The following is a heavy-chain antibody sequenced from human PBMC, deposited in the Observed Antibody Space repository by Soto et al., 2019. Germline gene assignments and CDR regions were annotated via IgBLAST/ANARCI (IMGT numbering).Heavy chain of an antibody. Sequence: SETLSLTCAVYGGSFSGYYWSWIRQPPGKGLEWIGEINHSGSTNYNPSLKSRVTISVDTSKNQFSLKLGSVTAADTAVYYCARGSSYIVVVPAAIPPRAFDIWGQGTMVTVSS. CDR3: ARGSSYIVVVPAAIPPRAFDI. CDR2: INHSGST. D-gene: IGHD2-2*02. CDR1: GGSFSGYY. V-gene: IGHV4-34*01. J-gene: IGHJ3*02.